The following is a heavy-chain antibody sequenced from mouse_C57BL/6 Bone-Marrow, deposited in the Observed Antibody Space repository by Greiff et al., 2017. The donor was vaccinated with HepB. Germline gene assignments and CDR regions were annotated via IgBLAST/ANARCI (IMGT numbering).Heavy chain of an antibody. CDR2: ISNGDSYT. V-gene: IGHV5-6*01. J-gene: IGHJ1*03. CDR3: ARRGITTMGYFDV. CDR1: GFTFSSYG. D-gene: IGHD1-1*01. Sequence: EVQLVESGGDLVKPGGSLKLSCAASGFTFSSYGMSWVRQTPDKRLEWVATISNGDSYTYYPDSVKGRFPLSRDNAKNTLYLQMSSLKSEDTAMYYCARRGITTMGYFDVWGTGTTVTVSS.